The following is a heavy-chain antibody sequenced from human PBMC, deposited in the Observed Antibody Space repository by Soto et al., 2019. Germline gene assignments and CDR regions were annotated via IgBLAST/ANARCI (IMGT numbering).Heavy chain of an antibody. V-gene: IGHV3-48*01. CDR3: ARDQAFDI. J-gene: IGHJ3*02. Sequence: GGSLRLSCAASGFTFSSYSMNWVRQAPGKGLEWVSYISSSSSTIYYADSVKGRFTISSDNAKNPLYLQMNSLRAEDTAVYYCARDQAFDIWGQGTMVTVSS. CDR1: GFTFSSYS. CDR2: ISSSSSTI.